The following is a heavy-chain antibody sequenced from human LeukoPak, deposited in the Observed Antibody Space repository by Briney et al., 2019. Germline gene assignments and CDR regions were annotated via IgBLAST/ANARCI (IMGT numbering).Heavy chain of an antibody. D-gene: IGHD3-3*01. CDR3: AGTLYDFWSGYGYDSNFDY. CDR2: IYYSGST. Sequence: PSETLSLTCAVSGGSISSSNWWSWVRQPPGKGLEWIGYIYYSGSTNYNPSLKSRVTISVDTSKNQFSLKLSSVTAADTAVYYCAGTLYDFWSGYGYDSNFDYWGQGTLVTVSS. V-gene: IGHV4-4*02. J-gene: IGHJ4*02. CDR1: GGSISSSNW.